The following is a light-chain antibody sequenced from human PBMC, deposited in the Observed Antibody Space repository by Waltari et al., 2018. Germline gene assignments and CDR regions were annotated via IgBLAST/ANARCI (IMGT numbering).Light chain of an antibody. J-gene: IGLJ2*01. CDR1: SSDVGGYNY. CDR3: SSYTSSSTLTV. V-gene: IGLV2-14*03. CDR2: DVS. Sequence: QSALTQPASVSGSPGQSITISCTGTSSDVGGYNYVSWYQQHPGKAPKLMMYDVSNRPSGVSNRFSGSKAGNRASRTISGLQAEEEADYCCSSYTSSSTLTVFGGGTKLTVL.